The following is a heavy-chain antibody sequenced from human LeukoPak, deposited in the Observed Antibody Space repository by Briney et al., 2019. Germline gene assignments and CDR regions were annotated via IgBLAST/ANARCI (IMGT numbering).Heavy chain of an antibody. V-gene: IGHV1-8*03. CDR3: ARGNYYGSGSSSHYYMDV. Sequence: ASVKVSCKASGYTFTSYDINWVRQATGQGLEWMGCMNPNSGNTGYAQKFQGRVTITRNTSISTAYMELSSLRSEDTAVYYCARGNYYGSGSSSHYYMDVWGKGTTVTVSS. CDR1: GYTFTSYD. J-gene: IGHJ6*03. D-gene: IGHD3-10*01. CDR2: MNPNSGNT.